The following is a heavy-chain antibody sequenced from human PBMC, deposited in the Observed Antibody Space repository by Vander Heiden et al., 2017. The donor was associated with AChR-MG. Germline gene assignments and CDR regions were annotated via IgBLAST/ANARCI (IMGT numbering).Heavy chain of an antibody. CDR1: AFTFRNAW. CDR2: IKSKTDGGTT. D-gene: IGHD3-10*01. Sequence: EVQLVESGGRLVKPGGSRRLSCAASAFTFRNAWMGWVRQAPGKGLEWVGRIKSKTDGGTTDYAAPVKGRFTISRDDSKNTLYLQMNSLKTEDTAVYYCTTDAWFREPRRRGAFDIWGQGTMVTVSS. CDR3: TTDAWFREPRRRGAFDI. V-gene: IGHV3-15*01. J-gene: IGHJ3*02.